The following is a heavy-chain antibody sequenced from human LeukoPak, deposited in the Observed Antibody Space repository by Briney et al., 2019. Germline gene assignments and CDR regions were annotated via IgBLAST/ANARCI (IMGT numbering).Heavy chain of an antibody. D-gene: IGHD3-22*01. CDR3: ARAFGAYDSALGAFDI. J-gene: IGHJ3*02. CDR2: IRYDGSNK. Sequence: GGSLRLSCAASGFTFSSYGMHWVRQAPGKGLEWVAFIRYDGSNKYYADSVKGRFTISRDNSKNTLYLQMNSLRAEDTAVYCCARAFGAYDSALGAFDIWGQGTMVTVSS. V-gene: IGHV3-30*02. CDR1: GFTFSSYG.